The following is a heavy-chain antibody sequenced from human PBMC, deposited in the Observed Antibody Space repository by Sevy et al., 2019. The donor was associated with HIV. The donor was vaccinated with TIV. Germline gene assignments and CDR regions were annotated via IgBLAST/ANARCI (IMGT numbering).Heavy chain of an antibody. D-gene: IGHD6-13*01. CDR1: GFTFDANG. J-gene: IGHJ4*02. CDR3: ATSYSSNLHRFDY. CDR2: INWNGGST. Sequence: GGSLRLSCAASGFTFDANGMSWVRQAPGKGLERVSGINWNGGSTGYADSVKGRFTISRDNAKNSLYLQMNNLRAEDTALYHCATSYSSNLHRFDYWGQGTLVTVSS. V-gene: IGHV3-20*01.